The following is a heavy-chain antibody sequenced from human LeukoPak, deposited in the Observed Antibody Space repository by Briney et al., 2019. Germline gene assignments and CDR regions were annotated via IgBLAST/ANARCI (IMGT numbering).Heavy chain of an antibody. D-gene: IGHD3-22*01. CDR2: IYYSGST. V-gene: IGHV4-30-4*08. Sequence: SQTLSLTCTVSGGSISSGDYYWSWIRQPPGKGPEWIGYIYYSGSTYYNPSLKSRVTISVDTSKNQFSLKLSSVTAADTAVYYCARGPYYDSSACGYWGQGTLVTVSS. J-gene: IGHJ4*02. CDR1: GGSISSGDYY. CDR3: ARGPYYDSSACGY.